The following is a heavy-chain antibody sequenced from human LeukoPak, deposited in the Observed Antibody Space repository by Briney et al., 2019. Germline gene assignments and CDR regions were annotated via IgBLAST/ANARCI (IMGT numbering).Heavy chain of an antibody. D-gene: IGHD3-22*01. V-gene: IGHV4-39*07. CDR1: GGSISSSSYY. Sequence: PSETLSLTCTVSGGSISSSSYYWGWIRQPPGKGLEWIGSIYFSGSTYYNPSLKSRVTISVDTSKSQFSLILSSATAADTAVYYCARGSGYYYVRPFDYWGQGTLVTVSS. CDR2: IYFSGST. J-gene: IGHJ4*02. CDR3: ARGSGYYYVRPFDY.